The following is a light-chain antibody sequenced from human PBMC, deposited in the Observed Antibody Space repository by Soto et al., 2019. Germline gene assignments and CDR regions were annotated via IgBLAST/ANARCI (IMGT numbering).Light chain of an antibody. V-gene: IGKV1-39*01. J-gene: IGKJ1*01. CDR3: QQSFSTPRT. CDR2: GAS. CDR1: QTISTY. Sequence: DIQSTQSPSSLSASVGDRVTITCRASQTISTYLNWYQQKPGKAPKLLIYGASSLQSGVPSRFSGSGSGPDFTLTISSLQPEDFGTYYCQQSFSTPRTFGQGTKVDIK.